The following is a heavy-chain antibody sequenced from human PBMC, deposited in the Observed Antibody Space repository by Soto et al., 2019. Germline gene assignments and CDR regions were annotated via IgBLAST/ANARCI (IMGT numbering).Heavy chain of an antibody. V-gene: IGHV3-73*01. CDR3: TRLFLGPNKDHAFDI. D-gene: IGHD3-9*01. Sequence: ESGGGLVQPGGSLKLSCAASGFTFSGSAMHWVRQASGKGLEWVGRIRSKANSYATAYAASVKGRFTISRDDSKNTAYLQMNSLKTEDTAVYYCTRLFLGPNKDHAFDIWGQGTMVTVSS. J-gene: IGHJ3*02. CDR2: IRSKANSYAT. CDR1: GFTFSGSA.